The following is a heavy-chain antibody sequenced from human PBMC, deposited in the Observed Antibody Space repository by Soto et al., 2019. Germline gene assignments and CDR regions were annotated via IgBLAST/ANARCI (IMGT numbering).Heavy chain of an antibody. D-gene: IGHD2-2*01. CDR1: GFTFSSYS. J-gene: IGHJ4*02. V-gene: IGHV3-21*01. CDR3: ARDWIGLRYCSSTSCYESPYFDY. Sequence: PGGSLRLSCAASGFTFSSYSMNWVRQAPGKGLEWVSSISSSSSYIYYADSVKGRFTISRDNAKNSLYLQMNSLRAEDTAVYYCARDWIGLRYCSSTSCYESPYFDYWGQGTLVTVSS. CDR2: ISSSSSYI.